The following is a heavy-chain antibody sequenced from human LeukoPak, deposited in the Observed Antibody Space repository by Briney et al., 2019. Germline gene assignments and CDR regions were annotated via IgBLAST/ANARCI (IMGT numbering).Heavy chain of an antibody. CDR2: IYYSGST. D-gene: IGHD5-18*01. J-gene: IGHJ5*02. Sequence: SETLSLTCTVSGGSVSSGSYYWSWIRQPPGKGLEWIGYIYYSGSTNYNPSLKRRVTISVDTSKNQFSLQLSSVTAADTAVYYCASRGYSYGSRWFDPWGQGTLVTVSS. CDR3: ASRGYSYGSRWFDP. CDR1: GGSVSSGSYY. V-gene: IGHV4-61*01.